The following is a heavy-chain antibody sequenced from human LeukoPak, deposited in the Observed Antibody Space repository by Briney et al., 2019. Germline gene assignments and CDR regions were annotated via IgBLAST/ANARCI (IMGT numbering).Heavy chain of an antibody. Sequence: PGGSLRLSCAASGFTFSSYWMSWVHQAPGKGLEWVANIKQDGSEKYYVDSVKGRFTISRDNAKNSLFLQMNSLRAEDTGVYYCARDGLYSSSWYNWFDPWGQGTLVTVSS. D-gene: IGHD6-13*01. J-gene: IGHJ5*02. V-gene: IGHV3-7*01. CDR3: ARDGLYSSSWYNWFDP. CDR1: GFTFSSYW. CDR2: IKQDGSEK.